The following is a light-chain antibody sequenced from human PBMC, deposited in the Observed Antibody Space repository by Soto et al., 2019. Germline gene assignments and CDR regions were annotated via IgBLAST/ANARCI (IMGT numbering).Light chain of an antibody. J-gene: IGLJ2*01. CDR3: SSYTSSSTV. Sequence: QSVLTQPASVSGSPGQSITISCTGTSSDVGGYNYVSWYQQHPGKAPKLMIYEVSNRSSGVSNRFSGSKSGNTASLTISGLQAEDEADYYCSSYTSSSTVFGGGTKLTVL. CDR1: SSDVGGYNY. V-gene: IGLV2-14*01. CDR2: EVS.